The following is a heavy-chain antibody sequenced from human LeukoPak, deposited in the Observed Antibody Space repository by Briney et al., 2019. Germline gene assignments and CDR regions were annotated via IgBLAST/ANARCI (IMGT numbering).Heavy chain of an antibody. CDR1: GGSISSHY. CDR2: IYYSGGT. V-gene: IGHV4-59*11. J-gene: IGHJ3*02. Sequence: PSETLSLTCTASGGSISSHYWNWIRQPPGKGLEWIGYIYYSGGTNYNPSLKSRVTISVDTSKNQFSLKLSSVTAADTAVYYCARRSPGEAFDIWGQGTMVTVSS. D-gene: IGHD7-27*01. CDR3: ARRSPGEAFDI.